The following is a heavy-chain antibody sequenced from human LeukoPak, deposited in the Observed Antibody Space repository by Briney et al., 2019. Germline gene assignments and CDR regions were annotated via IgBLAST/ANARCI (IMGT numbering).Heavy chain of an antibody. Sequence: PGRSLRLSCATSGFTFSSYGMHWVRQAPGKGLEWVAVISYDGDNKYYADSVKGRFTISRDDSKNALFLQMDTLRAEDTATYYCAKDRLGASEYWGQGTLVTVSS. CDR3: AKDRLGASEY. CDR1: GFTFSSYG. CDR2: ISYDGDNK. J-gene: IGHJ4*02. V-gene: IGHV3-30*18. D-gene: IGHD1-26*01.